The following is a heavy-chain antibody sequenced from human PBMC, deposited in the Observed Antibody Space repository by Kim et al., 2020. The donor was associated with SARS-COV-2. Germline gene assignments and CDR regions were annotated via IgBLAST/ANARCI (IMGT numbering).Heavy chain of an antibody. V-gene: IGHV2-70*01. Sequence: EKYYSPSLKTRLTISRDTSKNQVVLTMTDMEPVDTATYYCARIMGSSWFDYGGQGTLVTVSS. J-gene: IGHJ4*02. CDR2: EK. CDR3: ARIMGSSWFDY. D-gene: IGHD6-13*01.